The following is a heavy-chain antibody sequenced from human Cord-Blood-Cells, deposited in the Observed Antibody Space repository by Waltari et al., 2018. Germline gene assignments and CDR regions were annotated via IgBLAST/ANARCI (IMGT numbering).Heavy chain of an antibody. J-gene: IGHJ3*02. CDR3: ARSRRKDAFDI. CDR2: INPNSGNT. Sequence: QVQLVQSGAEVKKHGASVKVSCKASGYTFTSYDINWVRQDIGQGLEWMGWINPNSGNTGYAQKFQGRVTMTRNTSISTAYMELSSLRSEDTAVYYCARSRRKDAFDIWGQGTMVTVSS. CDR1: GYTFTSYD. V-gene: IGHV1-8*01.